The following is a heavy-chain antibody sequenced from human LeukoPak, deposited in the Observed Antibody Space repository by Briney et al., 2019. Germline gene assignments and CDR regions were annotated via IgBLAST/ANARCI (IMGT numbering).Heavy chain of an antibody. CDR1: GFPFDTYA. D-gene: IGHD2-15*01. V-gene: IGHV3-64D*06. CDR2: ISSNGVNT. J-gene: IGHJ3*01. CDR3: TRDSALLGVAFDL. Sequence: GGSLRLSCSASGFPFDTYAIHWVRQAPGKGLEYVAGISSNGVNTDFADSAKGRFTISRDNSKSTLFLQMNSLRAEDTAVYFCTRDSALLGVAFDLWGQGTVVTVSS.